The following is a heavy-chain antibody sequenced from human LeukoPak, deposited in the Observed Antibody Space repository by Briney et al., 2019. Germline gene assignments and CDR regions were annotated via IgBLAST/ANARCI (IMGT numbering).Heavy chain of an antibody. J-gene: IGHJ6*02. Sequence: KPSETLSLTCTVSGGSINSYYWSWIRQPPGKGLEWVGYIYYSGSPTYNPSLKSRVAISIHTSKKHFSLKLSSVTAADTAVYYCARSIVVAGFVSDYYYYGMDVWGQGTTVTVSS. D-gene: IGHD6-19*01. CDR2: IYYSGSP. V-gene: IGHV4-59*08. CDR1: GGSINSYY. CDR3: ARSIVVAGFVSDYYYYGMDV.